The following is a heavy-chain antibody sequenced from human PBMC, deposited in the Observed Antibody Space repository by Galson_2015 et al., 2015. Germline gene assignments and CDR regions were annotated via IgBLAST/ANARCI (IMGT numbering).Heavy chain of an antibody. CDR1: GFTVSSNY. Sequence: SLRLSCAASGFTVSSNYMSWVRQAPGKGLEWVSVTYSGGSTYYADSVKGRFTISRDNSKNTLYLQMNSLRAEDTAVYYCARRRAYCSSTSCHDVFDYWGQGTLVTVSS. D-gene: IGHD2-2*01. CDR2: TYSGGST. J-gene: IGHJ4*02. CDR3: ARRRAYCSSTSCHDVFDY. V-gene: IGHV3-53*01.